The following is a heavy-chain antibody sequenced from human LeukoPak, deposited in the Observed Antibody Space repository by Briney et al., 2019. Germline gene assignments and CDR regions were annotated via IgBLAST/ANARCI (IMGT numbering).Heavy chain of an antibody. D-gene: IGHD6-13*01. CDR2: IWYDGSNK. CDR3: ARGSSSSSWYFDY. Sequence: GRSLRLSCAASGFTFSSYGMHWVRQAPGKGLEWVAVIWYDGSNKYYADSVKGRFTISRDNSKNTLYLQMNSLRAEDTAVYFCARGSSSSSWYFDYWGQGTLVTVSS. CDR1: GFTFSSYG. V-gene: IGHV3-33*01. J-gene: IGHJ4*02.